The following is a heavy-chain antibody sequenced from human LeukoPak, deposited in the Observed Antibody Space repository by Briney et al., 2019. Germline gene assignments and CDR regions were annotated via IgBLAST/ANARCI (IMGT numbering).Heavy chain of an antibody. D-gene: IGHD6-13*01. CDR2: IDMSWST. CDR1: SGSISSYY. J-gene: IGHJ5*02. V-gene: IGHV4-4*07. Sequence: PSETLSLTCSVSSGSISSYYWSWIRRPAGKGLEWIGHIDMSWSTNYNPSLKSRVTISVDTSKNQFSLKLSSVTAADTAVYYCARLGSSWYGWFDPWGQGTLVTVSS. CDR3: ARLGSSWYGWFDP.